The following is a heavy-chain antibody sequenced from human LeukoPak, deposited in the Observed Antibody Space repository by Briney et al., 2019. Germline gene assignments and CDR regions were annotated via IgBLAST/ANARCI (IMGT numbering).Heavy chain of an antibody. J-gene: IGHJ4*02. D-gene: IGHD2-2*02. CDR2: IYYSGST. CDR3: ARESPNTRRLFDY. Sequence: PSETLSLTCTVSGGSISSYYWSWIRQPPGKGLEWIGYIYYSGSTNYNPSLKSRVTISVDTSKNQFSLKLSSVTAADTAVYYCARESPNTRRLFDYWGQGTLVTVSS. V-gene: IGHV4-59*01. CDR1: GGSISSYY.